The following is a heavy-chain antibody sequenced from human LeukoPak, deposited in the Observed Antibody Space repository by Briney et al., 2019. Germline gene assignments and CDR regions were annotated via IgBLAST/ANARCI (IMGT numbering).Heavy chain of an antibody. Sequence: ASVKVSCKASGYTFTSYGISWVRQAPGQGLEWMGWISAYNGNTNYAQKLQGRVTMTTDTSTSTAYMQLRSLRADDTAVYYCARDLFDVGYADYWGQGTLVTVSS. CDR3: ARDLFDVGYADY. CDR1: GYTFTSYG. CDR2: ISAYNGNT. D-gene: IGHD5-12*01. V-gene: IGHV1-18*01. J-gene: IGHJ4*02.